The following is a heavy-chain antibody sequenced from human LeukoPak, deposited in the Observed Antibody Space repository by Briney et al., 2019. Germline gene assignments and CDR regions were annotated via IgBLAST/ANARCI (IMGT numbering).Heavy chain of an antibody. Sequence: GGSLRLSCAASGFTFGNYGMSWVRQAPGKGLEWVSGINWNGGSTGYADSVEGRFTISRDSAKNSQYLQMNSLRVEDTALYYCARAQTYGDSRLLLDFWGQGTLVTVSS. CDR1: GFTFGNYG. V-gene: IGHV3-20*04. J-gene: IGHJ4*02. D-gene: IGHD2-21*02. CDR3: ARAQTYGDSRLLLDF. CDR2: INWNGGST.